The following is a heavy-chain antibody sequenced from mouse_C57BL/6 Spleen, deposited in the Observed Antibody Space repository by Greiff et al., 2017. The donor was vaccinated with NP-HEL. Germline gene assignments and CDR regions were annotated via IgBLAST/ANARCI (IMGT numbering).Heavy chain of an antibody. J-gene: IGHJ2*01. Sequence: VQRVESGAELARPGASVKLSCKASGYTFTSYGISWVKQRTGQGLEWIGEIYPRSGNTYYNEKFKGKATLTADKSSSTAYMELRSLTSEDSAVYFCARSNDGGYFDYWGQGTTLTVSS. CDR3: ARSNDGGYFDY. CDR1: GYTFTSYG. D-gene: IGHD2-3*01. CDR2: IYPRSGNT. V-gene: IGHV1-81*01.